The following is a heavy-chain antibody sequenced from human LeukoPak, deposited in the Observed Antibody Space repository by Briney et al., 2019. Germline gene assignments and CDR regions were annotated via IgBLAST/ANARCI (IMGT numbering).Heavy chain of an antibody. CDR2: INHSGSA. CDR3: GYGKQYIAIDP. V-gene: IGHV4-34*01. CDR1: GGSFSGYY. D-gene: IGHD1-26*01. J-gene: IGHJ5*02. Sequence: SETLSLTCAVYGGSFSGYYWSWIRQPPGKGLEWIGEINHSGSANYNPSLKSRVTISVDTSNNQVSLRLNSVTAADTAVYYCGYGKQYIAIDPWGPGTLVTVSS.